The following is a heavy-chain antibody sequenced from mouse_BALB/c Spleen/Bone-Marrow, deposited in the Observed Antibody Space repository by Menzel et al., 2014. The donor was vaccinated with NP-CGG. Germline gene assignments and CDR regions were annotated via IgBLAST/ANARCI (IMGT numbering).Heavy chain of an antibody. CDR3: ARHHRYAYYFDY. V-gene: IGHV1S130*01. J-gene: IGHJ2*01. CDR2: IHPNSGNT. CDR1: GYTFTNSW. Sequence: QVQLKQSGSVLVRPGASVKLSCKASGYTFTNSWIHWAKQRPGQGLEWIGEIHPNSGNTNFNEKFKVKATLTVDTSSSTAYVDLSSLTAEDSAVYYCARHHRYAYYFDYWGQGPTLTVSS. D-gene: IGHD2-14*01.